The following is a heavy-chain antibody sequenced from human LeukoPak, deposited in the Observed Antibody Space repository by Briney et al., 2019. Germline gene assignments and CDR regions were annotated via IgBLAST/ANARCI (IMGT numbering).Heavy chain of an antibody. CDR3: ARDWDWTYYYDSTRAFDI. V-gene: IGHV4-4*07. D-gene: IGHD3-22*01. CDR1: GGSISSYY. Sequence: SETLFLTCTVSGGSISSYYWSWIRQPAGKGLEWIGRIYTSGSTNYNPSLKSRVTMSVDTSKNQFSLKLSSVTAADTAVYYCARDWDWTYYYDSTRAFDIWGQGTMVTVSS. J-gene: IGHJ3*02. CDR2: IYTSGST.